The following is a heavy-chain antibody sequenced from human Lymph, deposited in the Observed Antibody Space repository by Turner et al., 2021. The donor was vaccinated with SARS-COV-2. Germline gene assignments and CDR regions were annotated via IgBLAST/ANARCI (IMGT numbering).Heavy chain of an antibody. CDR2: IWYDGSNK. D-gene: IGHD1-26*01. J-gene: IGHJ4*02. Sequence: QVQLVESGGGVVQPGRSLRLSCAASGFPFSSHGMHWVRQAPGKGLEWVAVIWYDGSNKYHADSVKGRFTISRDNSKNTLYLQMNSLRAEDTAVYYCAREGVVGATSGLDYWGQGTLVTVSS. CDR1: GFPFSSHG. CDR3: AREGVVGATSGLDY. V-gene: IGHV3-33*01.